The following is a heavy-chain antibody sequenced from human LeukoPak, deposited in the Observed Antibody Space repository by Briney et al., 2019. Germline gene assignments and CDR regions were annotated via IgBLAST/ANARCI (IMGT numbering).Heavy chain of an antibody. CDR3: TRAGRDGYNWVLFSY. J-gene: IGHJ4*02. D-gene: IGHD5-24*01. CDR2: IRSKAYGGTT. Sequence: PGRSLRLSCTASGFTSGDYAMSWVRQAPGKGLEWVGFIRSKAYGGTTEYAACVKGRFTISREDSKSIAYLQMNSLKTEDTAVYYCTRAGRDGYNWVLFSYWGQGTLVTVSS. V-gene: IGHV3-49*04. CDR1: GFTSGDYA.